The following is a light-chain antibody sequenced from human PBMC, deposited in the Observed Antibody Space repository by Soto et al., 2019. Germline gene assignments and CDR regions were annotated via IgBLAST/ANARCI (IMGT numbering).Light chain of an antibody. V-gene: IGLV2-14*01. J-gene: IGLJ1*01. CDR1: SSNIDVFDL. CDR2: DVS. CDR3: NSYTNSNTYV. Sequence: QSALTQPASVSGSPGQSITISCTGTSSNIDVFDLVSWYQQYPGKAPKLMIYDVSNRPSGVSNRFSGSKSGNTASLTISGLQAEDEADYYCNSYTNSNTYVFGSGTKVTVL.